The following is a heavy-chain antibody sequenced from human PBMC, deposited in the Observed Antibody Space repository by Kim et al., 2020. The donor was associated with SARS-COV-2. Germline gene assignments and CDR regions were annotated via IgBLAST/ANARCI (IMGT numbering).Heavy chain of an antibody. CDR2: INSDGSST. CDR1: GFTFSSYW. D-gene: IGHD3-3*01. V-gene: IGHV3-74*01. CDR3: ARALPETIFGVVTRSMDV. J-gene: IGHJ6*02. Sequence: GGSLRLSCAASGFTFSSYWMHWVRQAPGKGLVWVSRINSDGSSTSYADSVKGRFTISRDNAKNTLYLQMNSLRAEDTAVYYCARALPETIFGVVTRSMDVRGQGTTVTVSS.